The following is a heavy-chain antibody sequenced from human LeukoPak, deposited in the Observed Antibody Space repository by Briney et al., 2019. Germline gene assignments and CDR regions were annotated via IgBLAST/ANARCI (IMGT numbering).Heavy chain of an antibody. J-gene: IGHJ4*02. CDR1: GFTFRLFT. V-gene: IGHV3-21*01. CDR2: ISGSSRSI. D-gene: IGHD5-24*01. CDR3: ARPLEMGTNANDY. Sequence: GGSLILSCAASGFTFRLFTMNWVRQAPGKGLEWVSSISGSSRSIYYAASMKGRFTISRDNAKNSLYLQMNSLRAEDTAVYYCARPLEMGTNANDYWGQGTLVTVSS.